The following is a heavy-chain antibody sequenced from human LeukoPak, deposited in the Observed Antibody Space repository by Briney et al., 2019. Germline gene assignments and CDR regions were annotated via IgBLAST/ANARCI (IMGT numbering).Heavy chain of an antibody. D-gene: IGHD2/OR15-2a*01. J-gene: IGHJ6*03. CDR2: ISHSGST. Sequence: PSETLSLTCAVYGGSFCCYYWSWIRQPPGKGLEWIGEISHSGSTNYNPSLKSRVTISVDTSKNQFSLKVSSVTAADTAVYYCARRGDWYYFEDYYYYYIDVWGKGTTVTVSS. V-gene: IGHV4-34*01. CDR1: GGSFCCYY. CDR3: ARRGDWYYFEDYYYYYIDV.